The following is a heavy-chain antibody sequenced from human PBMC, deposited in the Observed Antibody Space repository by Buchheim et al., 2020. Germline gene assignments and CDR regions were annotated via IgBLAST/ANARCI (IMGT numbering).Heavy chain of an antibody. CDR1: GFTFGRYW. D-gene: IGHD6-19*01. Sequence: EVQLVEAGGGLVQPGGSLRLSCVASGFTFGRYWMHWVRQTPGEGLVWVSRISGDGSTTAYADSVKGRFTSSRDTAKNKLYLQMNSLRVEDTAVYYCARFATITVAGTYYSSAMDVWGRGTT. CDR3: ARFATITVAGTYYSSAMDV. J-gene: IGHJ6*02. CDR2: ISGDGSTT. V-gene: IGHV3-74*01.